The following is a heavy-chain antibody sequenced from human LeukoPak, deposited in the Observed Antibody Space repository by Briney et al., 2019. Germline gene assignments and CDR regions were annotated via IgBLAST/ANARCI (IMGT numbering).Heavy chain of an antibody. J-gene: IGHJ6*02. D-gene: IGHD4-17*01. V-gene: IGHV4-59*01. Sequence: SETLSLTCSVSGGSISAYYWSWIRQLPGKGLEWIGYIYYTGTTNYNPSLRSRVTISVDTSRNQFSLRLSSVTAADSAVYYCAREDPQTTVPEGMDVWGHGTTVIVSS. CDR1: GGSISAYY. CDR3: AREDPQTTVPEGMDV. CDR2: IYYTGTT.